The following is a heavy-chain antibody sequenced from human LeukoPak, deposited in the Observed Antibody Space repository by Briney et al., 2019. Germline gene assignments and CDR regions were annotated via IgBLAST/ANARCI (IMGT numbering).Heavy chain of an antibody. V-gene: IGHV1-69*05. CDR2: IIPIFGTA. J-gene: IGHJ5*02. D-gene: IGHD1-14*01. CDR3: ARVVGGATGNNWFDP. Sequence: SVKVSCKASGGTFSSYAISWVRQAPGQGLEWMGGIIPIFGTANYAQKFQGRVTITTDESTSTAYMELSSLRSEDTAVYYCARVVGGATGNNWFDPWGQGTLVTVSS. CDR1: GGTFSSYA.